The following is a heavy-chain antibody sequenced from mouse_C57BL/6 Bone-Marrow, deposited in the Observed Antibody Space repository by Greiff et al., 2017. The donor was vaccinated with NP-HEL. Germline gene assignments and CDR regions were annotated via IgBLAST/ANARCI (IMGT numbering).Heavy chain of an antibody. D-gene: IGHD2-4*01. CDR3: AIYYDYDPLFDY. CDR1: GYTFTSYW. CDR2: IDPSDSYT. V-gene: IGHV1-50*01. Sequence: QVQLQQPGAELVKPGASVKLSCKASGYTFTSYWMQWVKQRLGQGLEWIGEIDPSDSYTNYNQKFKGKATLTVDTSSSTAYMQLSSLTSEDSAVYYCAIYYDYDPLFDYWGQGTTLTVSS. J-gene: IGHJ2*01.